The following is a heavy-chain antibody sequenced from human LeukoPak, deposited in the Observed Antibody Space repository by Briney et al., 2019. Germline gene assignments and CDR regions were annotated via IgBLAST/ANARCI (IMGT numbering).Heavy chain of an antibody. D-gene: IGHD5-18*01. V-gene: IGHV3-53*01. Sequence: GGSLRLSCAASGFTVSSNYMSWVRQAPGKGLEWVSVIYSGGSTYYADSVKGRFTISRDNSKNTLYLQMNSLRAEDTAVYYCAKNGEYSYGTFDYWGQGTLVTVSS. CDR1: GFTVSSNY. CDR3: AKNGEYSYGTFDY. J-gene: IGHJ4*02. CDR2: IYSGGST.